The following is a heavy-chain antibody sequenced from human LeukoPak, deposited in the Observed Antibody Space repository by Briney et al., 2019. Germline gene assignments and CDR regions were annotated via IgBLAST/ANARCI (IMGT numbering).Heavy chain of an antibody. J-gene: IGHJ4*02. Sequence: ASVKVSCNVSEYRLNEVSLYWVRQAPGKGLEWMGIINPSGGSTSYAQKFQGRVTMTRDMSTSTVYMELSSLRSEDTAVYYCARDLGGKYGDFDYWGQGTLVTVSS. D-gene: IGHD3-16*01. CDR3: ARDLGGKYGDFDY. CDR1: EYRLNEVS. CDR2: INPSGGST. V-gene: IGHV1-46*02.